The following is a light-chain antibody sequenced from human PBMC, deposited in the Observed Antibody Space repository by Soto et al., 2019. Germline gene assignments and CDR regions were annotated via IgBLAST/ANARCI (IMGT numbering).Light chain of an antibody. Sequence: QSALTQLASVSGSPGQSITISCTGTSSDVGAYKYVSWYQQHPGKVPKLIIYGVSNRPSGVSNRFSGSKSGNTAFLTISGLQPEDEADYYCSSFTGTTTLDVFGTGTKLTVL. V-gene: IGLV2-14*03. CDR3: SSFTGTTTLDV. J-gene: IGLJ1*01. CDR1: SSDVGAYKY. CDR2: GVS.